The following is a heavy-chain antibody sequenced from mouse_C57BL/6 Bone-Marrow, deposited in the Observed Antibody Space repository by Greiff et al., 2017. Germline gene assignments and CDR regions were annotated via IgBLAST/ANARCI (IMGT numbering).Heavy chain of an antibody. J-gene: IGHJ1*03. D-gene: IGHD2-3*01. Sequence: EVQLQESGGGLVQPGGSLKLSCAASGFTFSDYYMYWVRQTPEKRLEWVAYISNGGGSTYYPDTVKGRFTISRDTAKNTLYLQMSRLKSEDTAMYYCARRGYDGYYGYFDVWGTGTTVTVSS. V-gene: IGHV5-12*01. CDR2: ISNGGGST. CDR3: ARRGYDGYYGYFDV. CDR1: GFTFSDYY.